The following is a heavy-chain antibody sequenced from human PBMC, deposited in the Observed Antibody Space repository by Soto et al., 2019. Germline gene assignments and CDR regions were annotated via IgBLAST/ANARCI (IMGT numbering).Heavy chain of an antibody. V-gene: IGHV3-11*01. J-gene: IGHJ4*02. CDR1: GLTLSDHF. Sequence: LRLSCAASGLTLSDHFMSWVRQAPGKGLEWVSCIDNSGSNTYYADSVKGRFTISRDNAKSSLYLQMNSLRAEDTAVYYCARDPQREDGHNFDDWGQGTLVTVSS. CDR2: IDNSGSNT. CDR3: ARDPQREDGHNFDD.